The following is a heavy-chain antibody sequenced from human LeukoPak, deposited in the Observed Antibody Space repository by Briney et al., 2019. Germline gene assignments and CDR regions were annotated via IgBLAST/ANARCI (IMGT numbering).Heavy chain of an antibody. J-gene: IGHJ4*02. CDR1: GFTFSSYS. D-gene: IGHD3-9*01. CDR3: ANDYYDILTGYRYYFDY. Sequence: GGSLRLSCAAPGFTFSSYSMNWVRQAPGKGLEWVSSISSSSSYIYYADSVKGRFTISRDNAKNSLYLQMNSLRAEDTAVYYCANDYYDILTGYRYYFDYWGQGTLVTVSS. CDR2: ISSSSSYI. V-gene: IGHV3-21*01.